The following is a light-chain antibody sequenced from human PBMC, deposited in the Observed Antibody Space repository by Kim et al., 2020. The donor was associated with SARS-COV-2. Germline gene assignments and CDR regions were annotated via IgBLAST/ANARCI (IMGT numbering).Light chain of an antibody. Sequence: SPGERATLSCRASQSVSSSYLAWYQQKPGQAPRLLSYGASSRATGIPDRFSGSGSGTDFTLTISRLEPEDFAVYYCQQYGSSLMYTFGQGTKLEI. CDR1: QSVSSSY. CDR2: GAS. J-gene: IGKJ2*01. CDR3: QQYGSSLMYT. V-gene: IGKV3-20*01.